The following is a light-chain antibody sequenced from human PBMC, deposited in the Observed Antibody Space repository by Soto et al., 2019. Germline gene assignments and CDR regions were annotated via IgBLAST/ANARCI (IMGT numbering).Light chain of an antibody. CDR2: DAS. Sequence: EIVLTQSPATLSLSPGERATLSCRASQGVSSYLAWYQQKPGQAPRLLIYDASNRATGIPARFSGSGPGTDFTLTISSLEPEDFADYYCQQRSNWHGTFGQGTKLEIK. CDR3: QQRSNWHGT. J-gene: IGKJ2*01. V-gene: IGKV3D-11*01. CDR1: QGVSSY.